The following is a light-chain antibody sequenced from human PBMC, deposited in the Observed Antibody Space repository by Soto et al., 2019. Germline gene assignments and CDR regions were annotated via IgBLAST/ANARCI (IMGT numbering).Light chain of an antibody. V-gene: IGLV2-14*01. CDR3: LSWTTRRALV. J-gene: IGLJ2*01. Sequence: QSALTQPASVSGAPGQSIAISCTGTSSDVGSFNFVSWYQQHPGKVPTLIIYEVSNRPSGVSSRFSGSKSGDTASLIISGLQAEDEADYYCLSWTTRRALVFCGGTKLTVL. CDR1: SSDVGSFNF. CDR2: EVS.